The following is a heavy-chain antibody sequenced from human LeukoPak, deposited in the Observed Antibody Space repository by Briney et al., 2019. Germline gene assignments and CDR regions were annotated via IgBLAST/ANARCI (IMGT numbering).Heavy chain of an antibody. D-gene: IGHD2-2*03. CDR1: GVSLKNYY. CDR2: IYYSGST. V-gene: IGHV4-59*01. Sequence: PSETLSLTCTVSGVSLKNYYWIWIRQSPGKGLEWIGYIYYSGSTNSNPSLKSRVTILVDTSKKQFSMKLSSVTAEDKAVYYCARAGYCNSTSCQWVALFWCQGTTVTVS. CDR3: ARAGYCNSTSCQWVALF. J-gene: IGHJ6*02.